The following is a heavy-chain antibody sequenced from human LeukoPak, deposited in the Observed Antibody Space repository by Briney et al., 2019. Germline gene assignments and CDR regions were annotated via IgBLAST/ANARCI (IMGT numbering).Heavy chain of an antibody. CDR2: IRNKANSYTT. CDR1: GFIFSSYD. V-gene: IGHV3-72*01. J-gene: IGHJ4*02. Sequence: GGSLRLSCAASGFIFSSYDMNWVRQAPGKGLEWVGRIRNKANSYTTEYAASVKGRFTVSRDNSKNSLYLQMNSLKTEDTAVYYCVGGAVYYFDCWGQGTLATVSS. CDR3: VGGAVYYFDC.